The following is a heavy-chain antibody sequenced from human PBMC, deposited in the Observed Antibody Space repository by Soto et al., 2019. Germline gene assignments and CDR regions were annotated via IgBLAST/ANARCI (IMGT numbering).Heavy chain of an antibody. CDR2: IYYSGTT. CDR1: GPSITGAGYY. Sequence: PSETLSLTCTVSGPSITGAGYYWSWIRQHPGKGLEWIAYIYYSGTTYYNPSLKSRVTISADTSKNQFSLKLRSVTVADTAVYYCARDQYSNLKSYYGMVVWGLGTPVTDS. V-gene: IGHV4-31*03. J-gene: IGHJ6*02. CDR3: ARDQYSNLKSYYGMVV. D-gene: IGHD4-4*01.